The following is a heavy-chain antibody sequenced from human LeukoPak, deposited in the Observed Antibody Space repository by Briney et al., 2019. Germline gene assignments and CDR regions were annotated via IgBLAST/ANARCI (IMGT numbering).Heavy chain of an antibody. CDR3: ARERFAGAIFDY. V-gene: IGHV3-23*01. D-gene: IGHD3-16*01. CDR2: ISGSGGST. Sequence: GGSLRLSCAASGFTFSSYAMSWVRQAPGKGLDWVSAISGSGGSTYYADSVKGRFTISRDNSKNTLYLQMNSLGAEDTAVYYCARERFAGAIFDYWGQGTLVTVSS. J-gene: IGHJ4*02. CDR1: GFTFSSYA.